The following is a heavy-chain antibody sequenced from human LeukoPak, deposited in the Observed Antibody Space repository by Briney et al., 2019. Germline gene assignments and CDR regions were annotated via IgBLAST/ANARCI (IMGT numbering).Heavy chain of an antibody. CDR3: AKSDWFDP. CDR1: GFTFSGYW. CDR2: IKSDGSTT. V-gene: IGHV3-74*01. Sequence: GGSLRLSCAASGFTFSGYWRHWVRQVPGKGLVWVSRIKSDGSTTSYADSMKGRFTISRDDAKNTLYLQMNSLRAEDTAVYYCAKSDWFDPWGQGTLVTVSS. J-gene: IGHJ5*02.